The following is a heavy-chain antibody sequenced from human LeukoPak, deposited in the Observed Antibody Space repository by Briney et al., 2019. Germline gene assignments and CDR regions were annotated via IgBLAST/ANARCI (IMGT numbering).Heavy chain of an antibody. CDR2: INPNSGGT. D-gene: IGHD3-22*01. Sequence: GASVKVSCKASGYTFTGYYMHWMRQAPGQGLEWMGWINPNSGGTNYAQKFQGRVTMTRDTSISTAYMELSRLRSDDTAVYYCARDGQITMIVNWFDPWGQGTLVTVSS. CDR1: GYTFTGYY. V-gene: IGHV1-2*02. J-gene: IGHJ5*02. CDR3: ARDGQITMIVNWFDP.